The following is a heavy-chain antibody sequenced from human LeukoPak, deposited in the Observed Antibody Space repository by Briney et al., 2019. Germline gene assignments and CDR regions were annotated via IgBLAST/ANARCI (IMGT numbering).Heavy chain of an antibody. D-gene: IGHD2-2*01. CDR2: ISSSGSTI. V-gene: IGHV3-11*01. CDR3: AKGVVVAPDVTPFDY. J-gene: IGHJ4*02. CDR1: GFTFSDYY. Sequence: PGGSLRLSCPASGFTFSDYYMRWIRQAAGKGLEWVAYISSSGSTIYYADSVKGRFTISRDNAKNSLYLQMNSLRAEDTAVYYCAKGVVVAPDVTPFDYWGKGTLVTVSS.